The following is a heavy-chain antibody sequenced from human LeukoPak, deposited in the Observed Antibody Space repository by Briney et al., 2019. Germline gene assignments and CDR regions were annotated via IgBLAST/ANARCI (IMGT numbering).Heavy chain of an antibody. CDR3: AREGIYCSSTSCSPRFDP. V-gene: IGHV1-46*01. J-gene: IGHJ5*02. Sequence: SVKVSCRASGYTFTSYYMHWVRQAPGQGLEWMGIINPSGGSTSYAQKFQGRVTMTRDTSTSTVYMELSSLRSEDTAVYYCAREGIYCSSTSCSPRFDPWGQGTLVTVSS. CDR2: INPSGGST. CDR1: GYTFTSYY. D-gene: IGHD2-2*01.